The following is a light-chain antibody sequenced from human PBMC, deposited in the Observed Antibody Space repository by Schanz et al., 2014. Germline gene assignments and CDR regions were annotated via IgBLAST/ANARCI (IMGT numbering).Light chain of an antibody. V-gene: IGKV3-20*01. CDR2: GAS. CDR3: QQYGSPIT. Sequence: EVVLTQSPGTLSLSAGERASLSCRASQTVSGNSLAWYQHVPGQAPRLLIYGASSRATGVPDRFSGSGSGTDFTLTISRLEPEDFALYYCQQYGSPITFGQGTRLEIK. J-gene: IGKJ5*01. CDR1: QTVSGNS.